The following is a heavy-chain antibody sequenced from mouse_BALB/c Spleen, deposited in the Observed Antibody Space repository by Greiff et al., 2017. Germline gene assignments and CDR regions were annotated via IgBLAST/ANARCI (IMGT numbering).Heavy chain of an antibody. CDR3: ARSWDGYYDAMDY. J-gene: IGHJ4*01. Sequence: EVKVVESGGGLVQPGGSRKLSCAASGFTFSSFGMHWVRQAPEKGLEWVAYISSGSSTIYYADTVKGRFTISRDNPKNTLFLQMTSLRSEDTAMYYCARSWDGYYDAMDYWGQGTSVTVSS. CDR1: GFTFSSFG. CDR2: ISSGSSTI. V-gene: IGHV5-17*02. D-gene: IGHD2-3*01.